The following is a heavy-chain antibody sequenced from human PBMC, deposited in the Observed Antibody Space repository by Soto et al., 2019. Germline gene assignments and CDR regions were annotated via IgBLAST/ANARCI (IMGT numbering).Heavy chain of an antibody. D-gene: IGHD6-19*01. CDR3: ATSTSHAYSSGWFDY. Sequence: ASVKVSCKVSGYTLTELSMHWVRQAPGKGLEWMGGFDPEDGETIYARKFQGRVTMTEDTSTDTAYMELSSLRSEDTAVYYCATSTSHAYSSGWFDYWGQGTLVTVSS. V-gene: IGHV1-24*01. CDR2: FDPEDGET. CDR1: GYTLTELS. J-gene: IGHJ4*02.